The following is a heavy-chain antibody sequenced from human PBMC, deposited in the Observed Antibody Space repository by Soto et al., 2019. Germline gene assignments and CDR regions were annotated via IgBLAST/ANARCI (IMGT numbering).Heavy chain of an antibody. CDR3: ARATYYYYYMDV. Sequence: GGSLRLSCAASGFTFSSYAMHWVRQAPGKGLEYVSAISSNGGSTYYANSVKGRFTISRDNSKNTLYLQMGSLRAEDMAVYYCARATYYYYYMDVWGKGTTVNVSS. V-gene: IGHV3-64*01. CDR1: GFTFSSYA. J-gene: IGHJ6*03. CDR2: ISSNGGST.